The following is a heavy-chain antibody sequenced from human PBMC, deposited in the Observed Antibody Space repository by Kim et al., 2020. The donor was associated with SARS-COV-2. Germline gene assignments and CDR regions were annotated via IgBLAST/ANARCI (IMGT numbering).Heavy chain of an antibody. J-gene: IGHJ4*02. D-gene: IGHD3-10*01. Sequence: GGSLRLSCAASGFPFSPYGMHWVRQAPGKGLEWVADMWHDGSNQYYGNSVKGRFTISRDNSKNTLYLHMNSLRVEDTAVYYCARAVYFGGNDLDYWGLAT. V-gene: IGHV3-33*01. CDR1: GFPFSPYG. CDR2: MWHDGSNQ. CDR3: ARAVYFGGNDLDY.